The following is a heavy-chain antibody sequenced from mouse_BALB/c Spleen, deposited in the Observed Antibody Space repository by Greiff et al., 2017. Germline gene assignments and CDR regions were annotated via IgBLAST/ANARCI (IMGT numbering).Heavy chain of an antibody. J-gene: IGHJ3*01. D-gene: IGHD1-1*01. V-gene: IGHV1-9*01. CDR2: ILPGSGST. Sequence: QVQLKESGAELMKPGASVKISCKATGYTFSSYWIEWVKQRPGHGLEWIGEILPGSGSTNYNEKFKGKATFTADTSSNTAYMQLSSLTSEDSAVYYCAPLYYYGSSYNWFAYWGQGTLVTVSA. CDR1: GYTFSSYW. CDR3: APLYYYGSSYNWFAY.